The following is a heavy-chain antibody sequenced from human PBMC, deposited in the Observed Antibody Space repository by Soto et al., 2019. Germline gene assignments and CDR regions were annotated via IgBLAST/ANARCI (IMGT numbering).Heavy chain of an antibody. Sequence: GGSLRLSCAASGFTFSSYGMHWVRQAPGKGLEWVAVIWYDGSNKYYADSVKGRFTISRDNSKNTLYLQMNSLRAEDTAVYYCARRLGATVPKSYYYYMDVWGKGTTVTVSS. D-gene: IGHD5-12*01. J-gene: IGHJ6*03. CDR2: IWYDGSNK. CDR3: ARRLGATVPKSYYYYMDV. CDR1: GFTFSSYG. V-gene: IGHV3-33*01.